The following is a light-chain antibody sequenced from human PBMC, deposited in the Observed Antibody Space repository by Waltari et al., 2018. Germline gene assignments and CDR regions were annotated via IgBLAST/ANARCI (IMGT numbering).Light chain of an antibody. Sequence: EIVMTQSPATLSVSPGERPTLPCRASQSMSRNLAWYQQKPGQAPRLLISGASTRAPGIPARFSGSGSGTECTLTISSLQSEDFAVYYCQQYNNWPPKYTFGQGTKLEIK. CDR3: QQYNNWPPKYT. CDR2: GAS. V-gene: IGKV3-15*01. CDR1: QSMSRN. J-gene: IGKJ2*01.